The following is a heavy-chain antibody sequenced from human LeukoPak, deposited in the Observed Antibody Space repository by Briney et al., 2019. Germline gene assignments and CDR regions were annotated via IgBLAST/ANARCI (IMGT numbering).Heavy chain of an antibody. V-gene: IGHV1-58*01. CDR2: IVVGSGNT. J-gene: IGHJ4*02. CDR1: GFTFTSSA. CDR3: ATGPPVAGIVY. Sequence: GTSVKVSCKASGFTFTSSAVQWVRQARGQRLEWIGWIVVGSGNTNYAQKFQERVTITRDMSTSTAYMELSSLRSEDTAVYYCATGPPVAGIVYWGQGTLVTVSS. D-gene: IGHD6-19*01.